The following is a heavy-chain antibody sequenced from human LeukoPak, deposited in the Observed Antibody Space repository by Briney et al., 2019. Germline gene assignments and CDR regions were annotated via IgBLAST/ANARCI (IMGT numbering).Heavy chain of an antibody. D-gene: IGHD3-22*01. CDR2: INYSGST. Sequence: SETLSLTCTVSGGSISSYYWSWIRQPPGKGLEWIGYINYSGSTNYNPSLKSRVTISVDTSKNQFSLKLSSVTAADTAVYYCARVQYYDSSGGFDYWGQGTLVTVSS. V-gene: IGHV4-59*01. CDR3: ARVQYYDSSGGFDY. J-gene: IGHJ4*02. CDR1: GGSISSYY.